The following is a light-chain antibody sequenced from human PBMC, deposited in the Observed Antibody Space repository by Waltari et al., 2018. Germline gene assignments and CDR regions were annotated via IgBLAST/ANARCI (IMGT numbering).Light chain of an antibody. J-gene: IGLJ2*01. CDR3: CSYSRTNIVI. Sequence: QSALTQPASVSGSPGQSITIPCTGTSNDIGTYSRVPWYQQRPGQATNLIIYDVNRRPSGVSLRFSGSKSDNTSSLTVSGLQAEDEAEYYCCSYSRTNIVIFGGGTKLTVL. V-gene: IGLV2-14*03. CDR1: SNDIGTYSR. CDR2: DVN.